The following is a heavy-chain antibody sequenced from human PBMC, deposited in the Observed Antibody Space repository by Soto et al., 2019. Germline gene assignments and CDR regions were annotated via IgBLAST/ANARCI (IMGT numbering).Heavy chain of an antibody. J-gene: IGHJ4*02. Sequence: QVHLVQSGGEVKKPGASVKVSCKASGYTLKNYGIGWVRQAPGLGPEWVGWIKVDNGDTKYAEKLQGRVTLTTDTSTSTDYMELRNLRSDDTAFYYCERSRYYFDYWGQGTLVTVSS. CDR1: GYTLKNYG. CDR3: ERSRYYFDY. V-gene: IGHV1-18*01. CDR2: IKVDNGDT.